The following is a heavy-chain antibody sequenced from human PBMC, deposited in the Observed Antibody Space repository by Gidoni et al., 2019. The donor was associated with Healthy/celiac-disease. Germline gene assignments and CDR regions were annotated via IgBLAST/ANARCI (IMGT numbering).Heavy chain of an antibody. Sequence: EVQLVESGGGLVQPGGSLRLSCAASGFTFSSYWMSWVRQAPGKGLEWVANIKQDGSEKYYVDSGKGRFTISRDNAKNSLYLQMNSLRAEDTAVYYCARDPGGSGSHFDYWGQGTLVTVSS. D-gene: IGHD3-10*01. V-gene: IGHV3-7*04. J-gene: IGHJ4*02. CDR1: GFTFSSYW. CDR2: IKQDGSEK. CDR3: ARDPGGSGSHFDY.